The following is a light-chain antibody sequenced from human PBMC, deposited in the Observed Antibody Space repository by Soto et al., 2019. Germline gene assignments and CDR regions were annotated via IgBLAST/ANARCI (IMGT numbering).Light chain of an antibody. Sequence: QSVLTQPGSVSWSPGPSNTISCTGTSRDVGRYNYVSLYQQHPGKAPKLMIYGVSNRPSGVSDRFSGSKSGNTASLTISGLQAEDEADYYCSSYTSSKTPHYVFGTGTKVTVL. J-gene: IGLJ1*01. CDR3: SSYTSSKTPHYV. CDR1: SRDVGRYNY. CDR2: GVS. V-gene: IGLV2-14*01.